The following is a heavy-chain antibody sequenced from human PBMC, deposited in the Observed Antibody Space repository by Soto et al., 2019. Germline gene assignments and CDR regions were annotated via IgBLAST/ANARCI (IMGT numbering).Heavy chain of an antibody. V-gene: IGHV3-23*01. J-gene: IGHJ4*01. CDR1: GFTFSNYA. CDR2: ISYSGGVT. CDR3: AKERARFVVVPSAQDY. Sequence: GGSLRLSCAASGFTFSNYAMSWVRQAPGKGLERVSVISYSGGVTYDADAVKGRFTISRDNAKNTLYLQMNSLRAEDTVIYYCAKERARFVVVPSAQDYWGLGTLVTVSS. D-gene: IGHD2-2*01.